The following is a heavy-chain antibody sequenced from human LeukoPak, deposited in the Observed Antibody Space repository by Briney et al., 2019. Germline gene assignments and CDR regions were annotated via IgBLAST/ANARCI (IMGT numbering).Heavy chain of an antibody. Sequence: GGSLRLSCAASGFTVSSNYMNWVRQAPGRGLEWVSVIYSGGSTYYADSVKGRFTISRDNSKNTLYLQMNSLRAEDTAVYYCAKVAEVGATGYYYYMDVWGKGTTVTISS. CDR2: IYSGGST. CDR3: AKVAEVGATGYYYYMDV. J-gene: IGHJ6*03. CDR1: GFTVSSNY. D-gene: IGHD1-26*01. V-gene: IGHV3-66*01.